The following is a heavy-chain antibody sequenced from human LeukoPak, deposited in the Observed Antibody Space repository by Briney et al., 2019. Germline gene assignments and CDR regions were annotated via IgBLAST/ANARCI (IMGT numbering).Heavy chain of an antibody. CDR1: GFTVSSNF. V-gene: IGHV3-66*01. CDR3: ARGGDSLHY. CDR2: IYSGGST. Sequence: GGSLRLSCAASGFTVSSNFMTCVRQAPGKGLEWVSVIYSGGSTYYADSVKDRFTISRDNSKNMLYLQMNNLRAEDTAVYYCARGGDSLHYWGQGTLVTVSS. D-gene: IGHD3-10*01. J-gene: IGHJ4*02.